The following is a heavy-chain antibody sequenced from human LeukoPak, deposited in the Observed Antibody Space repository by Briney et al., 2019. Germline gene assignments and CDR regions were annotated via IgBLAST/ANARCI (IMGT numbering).Heavy chain of an antibody. CDR2: IHPSGML. CDR1: GASSTSVVDS. V-gene: IGHV4-31*03. Sequence: PSQTLSPTSTVSGASSTSVVDSWNWIRESPGKGREWIGSIHPSGMLYNNPSLESRVTMSRDTSKNQFSLNLNSVTAADTAVYFCSRGLDSRKLGYWGQGILVTVSS. D-gene: IGHD3-22*01. CDR3: SRGLDSRKLGY. J-gene: IGHJ4*02.